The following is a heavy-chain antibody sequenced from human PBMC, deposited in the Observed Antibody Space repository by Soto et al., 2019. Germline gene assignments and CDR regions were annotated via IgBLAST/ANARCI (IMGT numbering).Heavy chain of an antibody. Sequence: QVQLVQSRAEVKKPGASVKVSCKASGYTFTDYGISWVRQAPGQGLEWMGWISPYTGDTKYPQRLQGRVTVTADTSTSTAYMELRSLKSDDTAVYYCAKIGGRNWFDPWVQGTLVSVSS. CDR1: GYTFTDYG. J-gene: IGHJ5*02. D-gene: IGHD2-15*01. CDR2: ISPYTGDT. V-gene: IGHV1-18*01. CDR3: AKIGGRNWFDP.